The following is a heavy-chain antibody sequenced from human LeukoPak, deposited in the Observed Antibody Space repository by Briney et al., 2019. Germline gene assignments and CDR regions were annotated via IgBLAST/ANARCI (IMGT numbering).Heavy chain of an antibody. CDR3: ARDQGWEPPHFGDK. J-gene: IGHJ4*02. V-gene: IGHV3-48*01. Sequence: GGSLRLSCAASGFTFSSYSMNWVRQAPGKGLEWGSYISSSSSTISYADSVKGRFTISRDNAKNSLYLQMNSLRAEDTAVYYCARDQGWEPPHFGDKWGQGTLVTVSS. CDR2: ISSSSSTI. CDR1: GFTFSSYS. D-gene: IGHD1-26*01.